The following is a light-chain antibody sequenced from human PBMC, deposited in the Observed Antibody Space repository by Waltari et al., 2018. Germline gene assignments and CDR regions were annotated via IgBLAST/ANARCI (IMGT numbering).Light chain of an antibody. Sequence: SALTQPHSVSGSPGRSITLSRTGISSDSGVSNYVSWYQQHPGEAPKLITYDVTNRPSGVSCRFAVSEAGISASLTISGHQPDDEADYYCSSYTSSTTGIFGGGTKLTVL. CDR2: DVT. J-gene: IGLJ2*01. CDR3: SSYTSSTTGI. V-gene: IGLV2-14*03. CDR1: SSDSGVSNY.